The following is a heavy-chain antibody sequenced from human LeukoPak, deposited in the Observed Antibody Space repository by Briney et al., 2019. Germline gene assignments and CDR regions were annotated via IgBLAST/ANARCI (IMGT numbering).Heavy chain of an antibody. J-gene: IGHJ5*02. CDR1: GYTFTSYD. V-gene: IGHV1-8*01. CDR3: ARDGDDYGDYDWFDP. CDR2: MNPNSGNT. D-gene: IGHD4-17*01. Sequence: EASVKVSCKASGYTFTSYDINWVRQATGQGLEWMGWMNPNSGNTGYAQKFQGRVTMTRNTSISTAYMELSSLRSEDTAVYYCARDGDDYGDYDWFDPWGQGTLVTVSS.